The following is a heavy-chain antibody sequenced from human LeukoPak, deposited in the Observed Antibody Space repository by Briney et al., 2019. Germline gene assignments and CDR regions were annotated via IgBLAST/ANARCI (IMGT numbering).Heavy chain of an antibody. D-gene: IGHD1-26*01. CDR1: GYSISSGYY. Sequence: PSETLSLTCTVSGYSISSGYYWGWIRQPPGKGLEWIGSIYHSGSTYYNPSLKSRVTISVDTSKNQFSLKLSSVTAADTAVYYCARDTVGATDQFDYWGQGTLVTVSS. V-gene: IGHV4-38-2*02. J-gene: IGHJ4*02. CDR2: IYHSGST. CDR3: ARDTVGATDQFDY.